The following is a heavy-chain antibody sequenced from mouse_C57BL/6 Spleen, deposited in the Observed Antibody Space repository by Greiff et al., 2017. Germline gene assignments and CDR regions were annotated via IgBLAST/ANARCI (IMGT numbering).Heavy chain of an antibody. D-gene: IGHD2-5*01. V-gene: IGHV2-9-1*01. CDR1: GFSLTSYA. CDR2: IWTGGGT. J-gene: IGHJ4*01. CDR3: ARNSGYSNLYAMDY. Sequence: QVQLQQSGPGLVAPSQSLSITCTVSGFSLTSYAISWVRQPPGQGLEWLGVIWTGGGTNYNSALKSRLSISKDNSRSHVFLKMKSLQTDDTARYYCARNSGYSNLYAMDYWGQGTSVTVSS.